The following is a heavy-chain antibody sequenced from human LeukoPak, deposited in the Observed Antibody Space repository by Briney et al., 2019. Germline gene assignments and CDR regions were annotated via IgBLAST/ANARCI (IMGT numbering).Heavy chain of an antibody. CDR1: GGSISSYY. CDR2: IYYSGST. V-gene: IGHV4-59*01. Sequence: SETLSLTCTVSGGSISSYYWSWIRQPPGKGLEWIGYIYYSGSTNYNPSLKSRVTISVDTSKNQFSLKLSSVTAADTAVYYCAREAREPDGDSSGYFDYWGQGTLVTVSP. D-gene: IGHD3-22*01. CDR3: AREAREPDGDSSGYFDY. J-gene: IGHJ4*02.